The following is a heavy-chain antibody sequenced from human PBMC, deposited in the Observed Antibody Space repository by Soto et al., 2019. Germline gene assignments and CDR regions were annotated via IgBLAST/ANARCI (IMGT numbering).Heavy chain of an antibody. V-gene: IGHV3-33*01. CDR1: GFTFSSYG. D-gene: IGHD3-10*01. Sequence: GGSLRLSCAASGFTFSSYGMHWVRQAPGKGLEWVAVIWYDGSNKYYADSVKGRFTISRDNSKNTLYLQMNSLRAEDTAVYYCARDHYGSGSYYNYYYYGMDVWGQGTTVTVSS. CDR2: IWYDGSNK. J-gene: IGHJ6*02. CDR3: ARDHYGSGSYYNYYYYGMDV.